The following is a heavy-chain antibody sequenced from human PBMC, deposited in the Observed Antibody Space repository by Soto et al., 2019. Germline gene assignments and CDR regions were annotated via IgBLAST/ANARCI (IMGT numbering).Heavy chain of an antibody. D-gene: IGHD3-3*01. V-gene: IGHV3-30*18. Sequence: GSLRLSCAASGFTFSSYGMHWVRQAPGKGLEWVAVISYDGSNKYYVDSVKGRFTISRDNSKNTLYLQMNSLRAEDTAVYYCAKWEYDFWSGRTPRRYHYYGMDVWGQGTTVTVSS. CDR2: ISYDGSNK. CDR3: AKWEYDFWSGRTPRRYHYYGMDV. J-gene: IGHJ6*02. CDR1: GFTFSSYG.